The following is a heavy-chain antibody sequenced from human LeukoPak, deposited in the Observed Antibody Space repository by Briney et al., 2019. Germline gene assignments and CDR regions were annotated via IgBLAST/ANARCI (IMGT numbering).Heavy chain of an antibody. CDR2: IKQDGSEK. V-gene: IGHV3-7*01. D-gene: IGHD4-17*01. CDR1: GFIFRVSW. J-gene: IGHJ4*02. Sequence: EGSLRLSCAASGFIFRVSWMSWVPNAPGKGLEWGANIKQDGSEKYHADSVKGRSTISRDNAENSLYLPMNSLRDADTAVYYCARSPTVTTRVVDSWGQGTLVTVSP. CDR3: ARSPTVTTRVVDS.